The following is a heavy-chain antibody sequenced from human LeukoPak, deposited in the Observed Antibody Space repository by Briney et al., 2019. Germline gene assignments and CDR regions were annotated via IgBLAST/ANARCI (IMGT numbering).Heavy chain of an antibody. J-gene: IGHJ4*02. CDR1: GFTFSSYS. CDR3: ARASTNGDYFDY. V-gene: IGHV3-21*01. D-gene: IGHD2-8*01. Sequence: GGSLRLSCAASGFTFSSYSMNWVRQAPGKGLEWVSSISSSSSYIYYADSVKGRFTISRDNAKNSLYRQMNRLRAEDTAVYYCARASTNGDYFDYWGQGTLVTVSS. CDR2: ISSSSSYI.